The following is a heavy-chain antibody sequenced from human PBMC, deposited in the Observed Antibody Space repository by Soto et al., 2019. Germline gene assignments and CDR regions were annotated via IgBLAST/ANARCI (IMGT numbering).Heavy chain of an antibody. CDR3: AIGPGFGGSGTALMDV. V-gene: IGHV1-24*01. CDR1: RYTLPEIS. J-gene: IGHJ6*04. CDR2: FDPEDGET. Sequence: GASVKVSCKGFRYTLPEISMHSGGPAPGKGLEWMGGFDPEDGETIYAQKFQGRVTMTEDTSTDTAYMELSSLRSEDTAVYYCAIGPGFGGSGTALMDVWGKGTTVTVSS. D-gene: IGHD3-10*01.